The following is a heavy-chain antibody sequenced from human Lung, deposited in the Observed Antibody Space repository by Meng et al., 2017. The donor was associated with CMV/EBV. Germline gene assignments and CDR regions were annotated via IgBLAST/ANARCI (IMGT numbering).Heavy chain of an antibody. J-gene: IGHJ4*01. CDR3: ARGVRSNSMIVESYYFDS. Sequence: GGSLRLXCAASGFTFSTYAMSWVRQRAGKGLEWVSSIGAPADTHYPDSVKGRFTISREDAKNSLYLQLNSLRAEDTAVYYCARGVRSNSMIVESYYFDSWGHGTLVTVSS. CDR1: GFTFSTYA. D-gene: IGHD3-22*01. V-gene: IGHV3-13*01. CDR2: IGAPADT.